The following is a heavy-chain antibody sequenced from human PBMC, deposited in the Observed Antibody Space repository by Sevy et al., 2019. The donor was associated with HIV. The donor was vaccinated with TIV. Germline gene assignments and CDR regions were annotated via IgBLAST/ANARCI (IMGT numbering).Heavy chain of an antibody. V-gene: IGHV5-10-1*01. D-gene: IGHD6-13*01. CDR3: AGLGGPAGIGNYYLYIDV. CDR2: IDPSDSYT. Sequence: GESLKISCKGSGYSFTSYWISWVRQMPGKGLEWMGRIDPSDSYTNYSPSFQGHVTISADKSISTAYLQWSSLKASDTGMYYCAGLGGPAGIGNYYLYIDVWGKGTTVTVSS. CDR1: GYSFTSYW. J-gene: IGHJ6*03.